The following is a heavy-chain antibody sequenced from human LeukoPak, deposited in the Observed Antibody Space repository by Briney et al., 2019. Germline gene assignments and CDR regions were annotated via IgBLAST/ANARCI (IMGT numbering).Heavy chain of an antibody. V-gene: IGHV3-9*01. Sequence: GGSLRLSCAASGFTFDDYAMHWVRQAPGKGLEWVSGISWNSGSIGYADTVKGRFTVSRDNAKNSLYLQMNSLRAEDTALYYCAKGRDKYQLLSKNWFDPWGQGTLVTVSS. CDR1: GFTFDDYA. CDR3: AKGRDKYQLLSKNWFDP. CDR2: ISWNSGSI. D-gene: IGHD2-2*01. J-gene: IGHJ5*02.